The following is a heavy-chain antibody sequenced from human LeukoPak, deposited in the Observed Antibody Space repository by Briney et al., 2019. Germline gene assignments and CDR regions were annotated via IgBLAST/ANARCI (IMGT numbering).Heavy chain of an antibody. CDR2: IIAIFGSA. D-gene: IGHD2-15*01. CDR1: GGTFSNYP. Sequence: ASVKVSCKVSGGTFSNYPISWVRQAPGQGLEWMGGIIAIFGSANYAQKFQGRVTITADESTSTAYMELSSLRSEDTAIYYCARSFCSGGSCQSGPYYYYHMDVWGEGTAVIVSS. V-gene: IGHV1-69*13. CDR3: ARSFCSGGSCQSGPYYYYHMDV. J-gene: IGHJ6*03.